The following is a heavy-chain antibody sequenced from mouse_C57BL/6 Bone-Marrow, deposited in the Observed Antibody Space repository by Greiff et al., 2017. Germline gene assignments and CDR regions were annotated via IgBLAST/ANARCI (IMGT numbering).Heavy chain of an antibody. Sequence: EVQLQESGGGLVKPGGSLKLSCAASGFTFSDYGMHWVRQAPEKGLVWVAYLSSGSSTIYSADTVKGRFPFSSDNAKNTLFLQMTSLRSEDTAMYYCARRGDGPYYFDYWGQGTTLTVSA. CDR3: ARRGDGPYYFDY. CDR1: GFTFSDYG. V-gene: IGHV5-17*01. CDR2: LSSGSSTI. J-gene: IGHJ2*01. D-gene: IGHD2-3*01.